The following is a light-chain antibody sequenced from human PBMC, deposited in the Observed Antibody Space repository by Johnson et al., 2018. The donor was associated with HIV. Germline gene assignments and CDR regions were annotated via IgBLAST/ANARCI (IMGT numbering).Light chain of an antibody. J-gene: IGLJ1*01. CDR1: SSNIGNNY. CDR3: GTWDSGLGAVYV. CDR2: DNN. Sequence: SVSAAPGQTVTISCSGSSSNIGNNYVSWYQQLPGTVPKLLIYDNNKRPSGIPDRFSGSKSGTSATLGITGLQTGDEADYYCGTWDSGLGAVYVFGPGTKVTVL. V-gene: IGLV1-51*01.